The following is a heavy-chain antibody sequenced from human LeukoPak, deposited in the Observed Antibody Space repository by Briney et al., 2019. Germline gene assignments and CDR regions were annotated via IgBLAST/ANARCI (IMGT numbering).Heavy chain of an antibody. CDR3: ARFAAGGSCYYYMDV. J-gene: IGHJ6*03. CDR1: GFSFSSYS. D-gene: IGHD6-25*01. V-gene: IGHV3-48*01. CDR2: ISSSSTTI. Sequence: GGSLRLSCAASGFSFSSYSMNWVRQAPGKGLEWVSYISSSSTTIYYADSVKGRFTISRDNAKNSLYLQMNSLRADDTAVYYCARFAAGGSCYYYMDVWGKGTTVTVSS.